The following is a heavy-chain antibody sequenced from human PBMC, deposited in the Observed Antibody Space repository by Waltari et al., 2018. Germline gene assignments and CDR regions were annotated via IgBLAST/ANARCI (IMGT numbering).Heavy chain of an antibody. J-gene: IGHJ6*02. V-gene: IGHV4-34*01. Sequence: AGLLKPSETLSLTCAVYGGSFSGYYWSWIRQPPGKGLEWIGEINHSGSTNYNPSLKSRVTISVDTSKNQFSLKLSSVTAADTAVYYCARRAHFGSGYPVPHYYYYYGMDVWGQGTTVTVSS. CDR3: ARRAHFGSGYPVPHYYYYYGMDV. CDR2: INHSGST. D-gene: IGHD3-3*02. CDR1: GGSFSGYY.